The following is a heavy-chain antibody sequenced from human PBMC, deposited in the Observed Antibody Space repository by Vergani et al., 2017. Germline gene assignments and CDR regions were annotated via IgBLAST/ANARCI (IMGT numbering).Heavy chain of an antibody. CDR2: IYYSGST. J-gene: IGHJ5*02. V-gene: IGHV4-39*07. CDR3: ARDGWDCSSTSCWWFDP. Sequence: QLQLQESGPGLVKPSETLSLTCTVSGGSISSSSYYWGWIRQPPGKGLEWIGSIYYSGSTYYNPSLKSRVTISVDTSKNQFSLKLSSVTAADTAVYYYARDGWDCSSTSCWWFDPWGQGTLVTVSS. D-gene: IGHD2-2*01. CDR1: GGSISSSSYY.